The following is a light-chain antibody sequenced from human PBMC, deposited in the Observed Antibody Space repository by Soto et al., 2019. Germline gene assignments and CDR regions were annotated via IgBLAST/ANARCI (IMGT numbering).Light chain of an antibody. CDR2: EVS. V-gene: IGLV2-14*01. CDR1: SSEVGGYNY. J-gene: IGLJ1*01. Sequence: QSVLTQPASVSGSPGQSITISCTGTSSEVGGYNYVSWYQQHPGKAPKLMIYEVSNRPSGVSNRFSGSKSGNTASLTISGLQAEDGADYYCSSYTSSSTYVFGTGTKLTVL. CDR3: SSYTSSSTYV.